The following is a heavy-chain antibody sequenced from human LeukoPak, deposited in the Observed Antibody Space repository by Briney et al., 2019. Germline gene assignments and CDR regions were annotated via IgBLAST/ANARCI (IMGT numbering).Heavy chain of an antibody. Sequence: ASVKVSCKVSGYTLTELSMHWVRQAPEKGLEWMGGFDPEDGETIYAQKFQGRVTMTEDTSTDTAYMELSSLRSEDTAVYYCATVGCSGGSCYGGAVGRAYYFDYWGQGTLVTVSS. CDR2: FDPEDGET. CDR3: ATVGCSGGSCYGGAVGRAYYFDY. D-gene: IGHD2-15*01. J-gene: IGHJ4*02. V-gene: IGHV1-24*01. CDR1: GYTLTELS.